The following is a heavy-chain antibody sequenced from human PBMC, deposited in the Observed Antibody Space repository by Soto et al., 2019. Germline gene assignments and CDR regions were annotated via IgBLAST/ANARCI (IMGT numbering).Heavy chain of an antibody. CDR3: ATAGSGTFTY. CDR2: ISSDGSST. D-gene: IGHD1-1*01. V-gene: IGHV3-74*03. CDR1: GFTFSGSW. J-gene: IGHJ4*02. Sequence: EVQLVESGGGLVQPGGSLRLSCAASGFTFSGSWMHWVRQAPGKGLVWVSRISSDGSSTTYADSVKGRFTISRDNATKMLYLQMNSLRAEDTAVYYCATAGSGTFTYWGQGTRATVSS.